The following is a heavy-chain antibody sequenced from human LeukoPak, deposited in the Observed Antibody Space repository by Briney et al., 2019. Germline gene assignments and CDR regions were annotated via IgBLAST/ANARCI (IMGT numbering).Heavy chain of an antibody. V-gene: IGHV3-74*01. CDR3: ARDEYSGYDEDNWFDP. CDR2: INSDGSST. Sequence: GGSLRLSCAASGFIFSSYWMHWVRQAPGKGLVWVSRINSDGSSTSYADSVKGRFTISRDNAKNTLYLQMNSLRAEDTAVYYCARDEYSGYDEDNWFDPWGQGTLVTVSS. J-gene: IGHJ5*02. CDR1: GFIFSSYW. D-gene: IGHD5-12*01.